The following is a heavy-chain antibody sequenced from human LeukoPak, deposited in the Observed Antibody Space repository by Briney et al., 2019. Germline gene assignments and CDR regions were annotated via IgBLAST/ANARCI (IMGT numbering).Heavy chain of an antibody. CDR3: ARLQAAPDWTPGEYFDY. V-gene: IGHV4-59*08. CDR1: GGSISSFY. J-gene: IGHJ4*02. Sequence: SETLSLTCTVSGGSISSFYWSWIRQPPGKGLEWTGYIYYSGSTNYNPSLKSRVTISVDTSKNQFSLKLSSVTAADTAVYYCARLQAAPDWTPGEYFDYWGQGTLVTVSS. CDR2: IYYSGST. D-gene: IGHD3-10*01.